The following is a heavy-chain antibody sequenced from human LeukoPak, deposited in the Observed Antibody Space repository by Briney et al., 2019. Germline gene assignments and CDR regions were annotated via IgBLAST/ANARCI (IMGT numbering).Heavy chain of an antibody. CDR3: AKRSHDDSSGYFGGNWSDP. CDR1: GFTFSPYA. Sequence: GGSLRLSCSASGFTFSPYAMHWVRQAPGKGLEYVSAISSDGGGKYYADSVKGRFTISRDNSKNTLYLQMSSLRVEDTAVYYCAKRSHDDSSGYFGGNWSDPWGQGTLVTVSS. D-gene: IGHD3-22*01. V-gene: IGHV3-64D*06. J-gene: IGHJ5*02. CDR2: ISSDGGGK.